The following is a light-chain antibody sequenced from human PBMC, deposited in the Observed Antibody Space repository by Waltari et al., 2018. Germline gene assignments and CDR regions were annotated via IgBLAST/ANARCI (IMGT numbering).Light chain of an antibody. J-gene: IGKJ2*03. Sequence: DIVMTQSPDSLAVSLGERATINCKSSQSVLFSSNNENYLAWYQQKPGQPPKLLIYWASTRESGVPERFSGRGSGTDFTLTISSLQAEDVAVYYCQQYYSIPRSFGQGTKLEIK. CDR1: QSVLFSSNNENY. CDR3: QQYYSIPRS. V-gene: IGKV4-1*01. CDR2: WAS.